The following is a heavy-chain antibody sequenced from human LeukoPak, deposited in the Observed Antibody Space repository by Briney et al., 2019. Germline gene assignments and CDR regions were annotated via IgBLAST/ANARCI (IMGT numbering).Heavy chain of an antibody. D-gene: IGHD6-13*01. V-gene: IGHV4-34*01. Sequence: NPSETLSLTCAVYGGSFSGYYWSWIRQPPGKGLEWIGEINHSGSTNYNPSLKSRVTISVDTSKNQFSLKLSSVTAADTAVYYCARVSYSSSWYTVFYYYYYMDVWGKGTTVTVSS. CDR1: GGSFSGYY. CDR2: INHSGST. CDR3: ARVSYSSSWYTVFYYYYYMDV. J-gene: IGHJ6*03.